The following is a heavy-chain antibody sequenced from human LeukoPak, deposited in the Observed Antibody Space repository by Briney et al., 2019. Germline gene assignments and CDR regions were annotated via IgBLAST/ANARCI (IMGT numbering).Heavy chain of an antibody. CDR3: ARGRPAAMGVDY. CDR1: VFTFIYYY. CDR2: ISSSGSTI. J-gene: IGHJ4*02. Sequence: GGSLRLSCAASVFTFIYYYMSCIRQAPWKGGEGVSYISSSGSTISYADSVNGPLTISRDTAKNSMYLQMNSLRAEDTAVYYCARGRPAAMGVDYWGQGTLVTVSS. D-gene: IGHD2-2*01. V-gene: IGHV3-11*01.